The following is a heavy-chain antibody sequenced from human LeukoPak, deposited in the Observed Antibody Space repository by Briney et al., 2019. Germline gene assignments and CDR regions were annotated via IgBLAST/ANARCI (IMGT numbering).Heavy chain of an antibody. D-gene: IGHD1-1*01. V-gene: IGHV3-11*01. Sequence: GGSLRLSCAASGFTFSDYYMSWIRQAPGKGLEWVSYISSSGSTIYYADSVKGRFTISRDNAQNSLSLQMNSLRAEDTAVYYCARGPPSPYNWNVPDAFDIWGQGTMVTVSS. CDR2: ISSSGSTI. CDR3: ARGPPSPYNWNVPDAFDI. CDR1: GFTFSDYY. J-gene: IGHJ3*02.